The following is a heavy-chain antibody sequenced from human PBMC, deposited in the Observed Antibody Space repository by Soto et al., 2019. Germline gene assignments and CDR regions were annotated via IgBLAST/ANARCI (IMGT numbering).Heavy chain of an antibody. CDR1: GGSISTYY. CDR3: ARAKSFEFHNWFDP. V-gene: IGHV4-59*13. Sequence: QVQLQESGPGLVKPSETLSLTCTVTGGSISTYYWSWIRQPPGKGLEWIGHIYYTGNTNYNPSLKSRVTISVDTSTNRFSLRLRSVSAADTAVYYCARAKSFEFHNWFDPWGQGTLVTVSS. J-gene: IGHJ5*02. CDR2: IYYTGNT. D-gene: IGHD3-10*01.